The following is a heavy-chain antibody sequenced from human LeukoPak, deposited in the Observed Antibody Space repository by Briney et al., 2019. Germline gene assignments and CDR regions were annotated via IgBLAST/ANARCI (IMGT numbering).Heavy chain of an antibody. Sequence: GGSLRLSCAASGFTFDDYAMHWVRQAPGKGLEWVSCISWNSGSIGYADSAKGRFTISRDNAKNSLYLQMNSLRAEDTALYYCAKGIYYSGSYYLDYWGQGTLVTVSS. D-gene: IGHD1-26*01. CDR2: ISWNSGSI. CDR3: AKGIYYSGSYYLDY. V-gene: IGHV3-9*01. J-gene: IGHJ4*02. CDR1: GFTFDDYA.